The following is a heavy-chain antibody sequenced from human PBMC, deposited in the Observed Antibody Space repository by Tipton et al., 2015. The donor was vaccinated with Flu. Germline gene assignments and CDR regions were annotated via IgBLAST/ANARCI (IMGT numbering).Heavy chain of an antibody. CDR2: IYYSGST. V-gene: IGHV4-59*01. CDR1: GGSISSYY. J-gene: IGHJ4*02. Sequence: TLSLTCTVSGGSISSYYWSWIRQPPGKGLEWIGYIYYSGSTNYNPSLKSRVTISVDTSKNQFSLKLSSVTAADTAVDYCAREADSSGYYPFDYWGQGTLVTVSS. CDR3: AREADSSGYYPFDY. D-gene: IGHD3-22*01.